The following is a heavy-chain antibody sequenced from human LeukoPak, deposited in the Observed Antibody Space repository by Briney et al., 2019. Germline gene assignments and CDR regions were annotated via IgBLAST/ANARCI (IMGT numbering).Heavy chain of an antibody. CDR3: ARGAAALNFDR. CDR2: IYNIGST. D-gene: IGHD6-13*01. J-gene: IGHJ4*02. CDR1: GGSISSYY. V-gene: IGHV4-59*01. Sequence: PSETLSLTCTVSGGSISSYYWSWIRQPPGKGLEWIGYIYNIGSTSYNPSLKSRVTISVDTSKKQFSLKLSSGTAADTGVYYCARGAAALNFDRWGQGTLVSVS.